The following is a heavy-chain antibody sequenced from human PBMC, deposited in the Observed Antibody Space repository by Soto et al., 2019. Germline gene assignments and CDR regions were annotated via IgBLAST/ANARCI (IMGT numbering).Heavy chain of an antibody. CDR1: GLIFGDAW. CDR3: TTRNPPYFHGLFDN. Sequence: GGSLRLSCAASGLIFGDAWLHWVRQAPGKGLEWVGRIKSKTDGGTADYAAPVNGRFTISRDDSKDTVFLQMDSLQTEDTAFYFCTTRNPPYFHGLFDNWSQGTLVTVSS. V-gene: IGHV3-15*07. D-gene: IGHD2-8*01. CDR2: IKSKTDGGTA. J-gene: IGHJ4*02.